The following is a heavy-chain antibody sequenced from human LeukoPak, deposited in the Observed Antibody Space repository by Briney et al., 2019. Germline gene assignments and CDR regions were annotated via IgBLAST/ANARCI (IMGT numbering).Heavy chain of an antibody. J-gene: IGHJ5*02. CDR1: GFTFDDYA. CDR2: ISWNSGSI. CDR3: ARGLMIVVTPGWFDP. Sequence: PGRSLRLSCAASGFTFDDYAMHWVRQAPGKGLEWVSGISWNSGSIGYADSVKGRFTISRDNAKNSLYLQMNSLRAEDTAVYYCARGLMIVVTPGWFDPWGQGTLVTVSS. D-gene: IGHD3-22*01. V-gene: IGHV3-9*01.